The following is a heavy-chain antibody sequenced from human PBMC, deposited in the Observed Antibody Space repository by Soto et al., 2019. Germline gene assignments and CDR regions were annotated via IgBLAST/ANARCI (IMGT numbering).Heavy chain of an antibody. CDR1: GFSLTTGKMG. Sequence: SGPTLVNPTETLTLTCTLSGFSLTTGKMGVSWIRQPPGKALEWLAHIFSDNERSYSTSPQGRLTISKDTSGSQVVLSMTNVDPVDTATYYCARMKVDSYQFYYAMDVWGQGTTVTASS. V-gene: IGHV2-26*01. CDR2: IFSDNER. J-gene: IGHJ6*02. CDR3: ARMKVDSYQFYYAMDV. D-gene: IGHD3-9*01.